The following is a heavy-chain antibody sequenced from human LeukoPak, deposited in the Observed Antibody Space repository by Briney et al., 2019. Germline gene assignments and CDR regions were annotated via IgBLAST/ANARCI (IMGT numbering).Heavy chain of an antibody. V-gene: IGHV3-74*01. D-gene: IGHD6-25*01. J-gene: IGHJ4*02. Sequence: GGSLRLSCAASGFTFSVFWMFWVRQAPGQGLVWVSHISPDGRSTNYADSVKGRFTISRDNARNTLYLQLNSLTAEDTAVYYCARALAAAGSYWGQGTLVTVSS. CDR2: ISPDGRST. CDR3: ARALAAAGSY. CDR1: GFTFSVFW.